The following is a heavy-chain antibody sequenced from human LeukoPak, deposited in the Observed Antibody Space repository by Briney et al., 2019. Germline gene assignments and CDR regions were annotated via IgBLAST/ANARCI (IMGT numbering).Heavy chain of an antibody. CDR2: IYTSGST. V-gene: IGHV4-61*02. J-gene: IGHJ4*02. CDR1: GGSISSGSYY. CDR3: ARSDDYSKGYFDY. Sequence: PSETLSLTCTVSGGSISSGSYYWSWIRQPAGKGLEWIGRIYTSGSTNYNPSLKSRVTISEDTSKNQFSLKLSSVTAADTAVYYCARSDDYSKGYFDYWGQGTLVTVSS. D-gene: IGHD4-11*01.